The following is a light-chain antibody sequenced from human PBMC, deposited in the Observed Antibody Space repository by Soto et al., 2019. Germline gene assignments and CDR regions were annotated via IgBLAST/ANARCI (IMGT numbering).Light chain of an antibody. CDR2: DAS. Sequence: SRRERVSFSCGASQSFSYYLAWYQHKPGQAPRLLIYDASTRATGIPVRFSGSGSGTQFSLAVSALQFEDFGVYYCQHNKDWPGT. V-gene: IGKV3-15*01. CDR3: QHNKDWPGT. CDR1: QSFSYY. J-gene: IGKJ1*01.